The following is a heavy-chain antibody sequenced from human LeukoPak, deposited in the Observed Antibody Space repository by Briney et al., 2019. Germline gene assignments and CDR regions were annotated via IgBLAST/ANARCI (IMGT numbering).Heavy chain of an antibody. CDR1: GGAISNYY. Sequence: PSETLSLTCTVSGGAISNYYWSWLRQPPGQGLEWIGYISYSGRTNYKPSLKSRVTILIDPSKTQYSLKLSSVTAADTAVYYCARGDSAYDHYDYWGQGTLATVSS. CDR2: ISYSGRT. J-gene: IGHJ4*02. D-gene: IGHD5-12*01. CDR3: ARGDSAYDHYDY. V-gene: IGHV4-59*01.